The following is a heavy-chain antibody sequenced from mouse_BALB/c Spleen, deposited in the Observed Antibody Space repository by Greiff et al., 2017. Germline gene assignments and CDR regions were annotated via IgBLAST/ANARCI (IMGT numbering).Heavy chain of an antibody. CDR2: IYPGDGDT. CDR1: GYAFSSYW. J-gene: IGHJ3*01. V-gene: IGHV1-80*01. D-gene: IGHD2-10*02. Sequence: QVQLKESGAELVRPGSSVKISCKASGYAFSSYWMNWVKQRPGQGLEWIGQIYPGDGDTNYNGKFKGKATLTADKSSSTAYMQLSSLTSEDSAVYFCAKGGMRGAYWGQGTLVTVSA. CDR3: AKGGMRGAY.